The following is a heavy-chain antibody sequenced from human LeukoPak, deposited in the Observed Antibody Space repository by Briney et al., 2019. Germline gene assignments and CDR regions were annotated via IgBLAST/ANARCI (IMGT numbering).Heavy chain of an antibody. J-gene: IGHJ5*02. Sequence: GGSLRLSCAASGFTVSNNYMSWVRRAAGKGLEWVALIYSAGGTYYADSLKGRFTISRDNSKNTLHLQMNSLRAEDTAVYYCVRNSGELGAWGQGTLVTVSS. V-gene: IGHV3-53*01. D-gene: IGHD2-21*01. CDR3: VRNSGELGA. CDR1: GFTVSNNY. CDR2: IYSAGGT.